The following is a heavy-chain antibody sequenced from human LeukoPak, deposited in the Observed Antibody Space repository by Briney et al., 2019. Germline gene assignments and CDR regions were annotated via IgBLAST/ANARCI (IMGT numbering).Heavy chain of an antibody. Sequence: GGSLRLSCAASGFTFDDYAMHWVRQAPGKGLEWVSGISWNSGSIGYADSVKGRFTISRDNAKNSLYLQMNSLRAEDTAVYYCAKDPDYDSSGQWGFDYWGQGTLVTVSS. D-gene: IGHD3-22*01. CDR2: ISWNSGSI. CDR1: GFTFDDYA. V-gene: IGHV3-9*01. CDR3: AKDPDYDSSGQWGFDY. J-gene: IGHJ4*02.